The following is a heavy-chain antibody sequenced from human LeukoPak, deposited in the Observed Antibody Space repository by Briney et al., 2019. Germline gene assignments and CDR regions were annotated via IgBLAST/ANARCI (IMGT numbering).Heavy chain of an antibody. Sequence: PSETLSLTCTVSGGSISSGGYYWSWIRQRPGKGLEWMGYIDYSGSTYYNPSLKSRVTISRDTSKNQFSLKLSSVTAADTAVYYCARGLYSIVDYWGQGTLVTVSS. CDR2: IDYSGST. D-gene: IGHD2-8*01. CDR3: ARGLYSIVDY. J-gene: IGHJ4*02. CDR1: GGSISSGGYY. V-gene: IGHV4-31*03.